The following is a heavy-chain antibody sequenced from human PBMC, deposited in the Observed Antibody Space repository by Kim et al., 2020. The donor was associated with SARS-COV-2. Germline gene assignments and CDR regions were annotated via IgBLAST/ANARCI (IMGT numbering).Heavy chain of an antibody. J-gene: IGHJ5*01. Sequence: SETLSLTCTVSGGSISSAGYCWNWVRQLPGKGLEWIGYMSYSGISNYNPTLRGGVFITLDAYKSQFSVELSTVTAADTAVYYCTRIPVEDSGTYGWFDSWGKGILVTVSS. CDR3: TRIPVEDSGTYGWFDS. CDR2: MSYSGIS. D-gene: IGHD3-10*01. CDR1: GGSISSAGYC. V-gene: IGHV4-31*03.